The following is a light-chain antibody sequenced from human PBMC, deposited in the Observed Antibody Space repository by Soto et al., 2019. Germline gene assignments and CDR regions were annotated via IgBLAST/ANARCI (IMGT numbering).Light chain of an antibody. V-gene: IGKV1-27*01. CDR1: QDISNY. Sequence: DIQMTQSPSSLYASVGDTVTITCRASQDISNYLAWFQQKPGEAPKLLIYGPSTLESGVPSRFSGGKSGTDFTLTISGPQPEDVAIYYCQKYNSLPFTFGPGTKVEIQ. CDR2: GPS. CDR3: QKYNSLPFT. J-gene: IGKJ3*01.